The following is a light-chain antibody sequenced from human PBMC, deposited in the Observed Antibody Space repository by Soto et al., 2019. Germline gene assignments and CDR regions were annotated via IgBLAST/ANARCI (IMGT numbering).Light chain of an antibody. V-gene: IGLV2-14*01. CDR2: EVS. J-gene: IGLJ2*01. CDR1: SSDVGGYDF. CDR3: SSYTNSSPWI. Sequence: QSALTQPASVSGSPVQSITISCTGPSSDVGGYDFVSWYQQYPGKAPKLMIYEVSNRPSGVSNRFSGSKSGNTASLTISGLQAEDEADYYCSSYTNSSPWIFGGGTKLTVL.